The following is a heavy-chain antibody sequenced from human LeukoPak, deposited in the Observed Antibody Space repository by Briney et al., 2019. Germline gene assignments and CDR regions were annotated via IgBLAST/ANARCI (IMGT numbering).Heavy chain of an antibody. J-gene: IGHJ3*02. CDR1: GGSVSSGSYY. D-gene: IGHD5-12*01. CDR3: ASGYSGYDDAFDI. V-gene: IGHV4-61*01. Sequence: SETLSLTCTVSGGSVSSGSYYWSWIRQPPGKGLEWIGYIYYSGSTNYNPSLKSRVTISVDTSKSQFSLKLSSVTAADAAVYYCASGYSGYDDAFDIWGQGTMVTVSS. CDR2: IYYSGST.